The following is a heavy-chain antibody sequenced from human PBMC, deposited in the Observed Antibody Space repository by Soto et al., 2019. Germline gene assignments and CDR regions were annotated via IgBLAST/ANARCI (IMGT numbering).Heavy chain of an antibody. D-gene: IGHD1-26*01. CDR1: GYSISSSNW. V-gene: IGHV4-28*01. J-gene: IGHJ4*02. CDR3: ARREIQGPIDY. CDR2: IYYSGTT. Sequence: SETLSLTCAVSGYSISSSNWWGWIRQPPGKGLEWIGYIYYSGTTYYNQYLKSRVTMSVDTSKNQFSLKLTSVTAVDTAVYYCARREIQGPIDYWGQGTQVTSPQ.